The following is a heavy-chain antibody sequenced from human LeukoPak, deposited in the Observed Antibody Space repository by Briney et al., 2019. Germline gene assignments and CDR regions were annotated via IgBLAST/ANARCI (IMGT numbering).Heavy chain of an antibody. J-gene: IGHJ4*02. CDR1: GFTFSSNY. CDR3: ARGDYEKGFDY. CDR2: IYSGGST. V-gene: IGHV3-53*01. Sequence: GGSLRLSCAASGFTFSSNYMSWVRQAPGMGLEWVSVIYSGGSTYYADSVKGRFTISRDNSKNTLYFQMNSLRAEDTAVYYCARGDYEKGFDYWGQGTLVTVSS. D-gene: IGHD4/OR15-4a*01.